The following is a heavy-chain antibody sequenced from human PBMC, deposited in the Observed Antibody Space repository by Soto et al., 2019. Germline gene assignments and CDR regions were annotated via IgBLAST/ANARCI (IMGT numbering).Heavy chain of an antibody. Sequence: ASVKVSCKVSGYTLTELSMHWVRQAPGKGLEWMGGFDPEDGETIYAQKFQGRVTMTEDTSTDTAYMELSSLRSEDTAVYYCATRPRGYCSGGSCYSGAFDIWGQGTMVTVSS. J-gene: IGHJ3*02. CDR3: ATRPRGYCSGGSCYSGAFDI. V-gene: IGHV1-24*01. D-gene: IGHD2-15*01. CDR2: FDPEDGET. CDR1: GYTLTELS.